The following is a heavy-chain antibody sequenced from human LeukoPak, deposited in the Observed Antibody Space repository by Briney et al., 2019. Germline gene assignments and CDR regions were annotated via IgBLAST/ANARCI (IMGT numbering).Heavy chain of an antibody. Sequence: SETLSLTCNVSGYSISSGYYWGWIRQSPGKGLEWIANMYHSGLIYYNPSLKSRITISMDTSKNQFSLKLSSVTAADTAVYCCATPDNSGYYYRYWGQVALVTVSS. J-gene: IGHJ4*02. CDR1: GYSISSGYY. CDR3: ATPDNSGYYYRY. CDR2: MYHSGLI. D-gene: IGHD3-22*01. V-gene: IGHV4-38-2*02.